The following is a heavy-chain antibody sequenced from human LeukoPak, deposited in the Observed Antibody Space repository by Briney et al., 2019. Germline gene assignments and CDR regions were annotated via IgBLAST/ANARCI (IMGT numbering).Heavy chain of an antibody. J-gene: IGHJ2*01. CDR3: ARSQGGTMSLRHFDL. CDR2: INSGGNA. Sequence: PGGSLRLSCAASGFTVSSNYINWVRQAPGKGLEWVSVINSGGNAYYADSVKGRFTISRDNSKNMLYLQMNSLRAEDTAVYYCARSQGGTMSLRHFDLWGRGTLVTVSS. V-gene: IGHV3-53*01. D-gene: IGHD3-22*01. CDR1: GFTVSSNY.